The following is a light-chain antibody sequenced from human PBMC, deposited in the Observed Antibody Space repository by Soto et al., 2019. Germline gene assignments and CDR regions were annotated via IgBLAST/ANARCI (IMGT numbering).Light chain of an antibody. CDR2: DAS. CDR3: QQRSNWPLT. CDR1: QSVSSY. V-gene: IGKV3-11*01. Sequence: EIVLTQSPATLSLSPRERATLFCRASQSVSSYFAWYQQKPGQAPNLFIYDASNRATGIPARFSGIGSGTDFTLTISSLEPEDFAVYYCQQRSNWPLTCGQGTRLEI. J-gene: IGKJ5*01.